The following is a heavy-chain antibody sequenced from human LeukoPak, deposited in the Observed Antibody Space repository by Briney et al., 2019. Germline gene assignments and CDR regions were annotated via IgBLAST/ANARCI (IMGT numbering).Heavy chain of an antibody. D-gene: IGHD3-10*01. CDR3: ARDRRARGAWFDP. V-gene: IGHV3-48*04. CDR1: GFTFSSYS. J-gene: IGHJ5*02. CDR2: ISSSSSTI. Sequence: GGSLRLSCAASGFTFSSYSMNWVRQAPGKGLEWVSYISSSSSTIYYADSVKGRFTISRDNAKNSLYLQMNSLRAEDTAVYYCARDRRARGAWFDPWGQGTLVTVSS.